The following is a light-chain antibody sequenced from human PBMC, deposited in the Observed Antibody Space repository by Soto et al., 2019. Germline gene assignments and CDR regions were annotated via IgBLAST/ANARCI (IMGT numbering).Light chain of an antibody. V-gene: IGKV3-15*01. J-gene: IGKJ4*01. CDR2: SAS. CDR3: QQFNNWPPLT. Sequence: EVVMTQSPATLSVSPGERATLSCRASQFVSTNLAWYQQKPGQAPRLLIYSASTRATGIPARFSGSGSGTEFTLTIRSLQSEDFGVYYCQQFNNWPPLTFGGGTKVEIK. CDR1: QFVSTN.